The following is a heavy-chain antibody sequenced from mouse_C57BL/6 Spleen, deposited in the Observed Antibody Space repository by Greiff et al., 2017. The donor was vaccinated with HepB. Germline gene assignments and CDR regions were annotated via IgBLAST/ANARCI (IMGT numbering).Heavy chain of an antibody. Sequence: EVQLQQSGPELVKPGASVKISCKASGYSFTGYYMNWVKQSPEKSLEWIGEINPSTGGTTYNQKFKAKATLTVDKSSSTAYMQLKSLTSEDSAVYYCARFPYGSSPWYFDVWGTGTTVTVSS. CDR1: GYSFTGYY. V-gene: IGHV1-42*01. CDR2: INPSTGGT. D-gene: IGHD1-1*01. CDR3: ARFPYGSSPWYFDV. J-gene: IGHJ1*03.